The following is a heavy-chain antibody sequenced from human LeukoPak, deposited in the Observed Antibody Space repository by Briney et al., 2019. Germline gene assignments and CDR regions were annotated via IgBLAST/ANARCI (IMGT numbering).Heavy chain of an antibody. J-gene: IGHJ4*02. CDR1: GFTFSSYW. CDR2: IKQDGSEK. D-gene: IGHD2-15*01. CDR3: ARAPRLVAASLDY. V-gene: IGHV3-7*01. Sequence: GGSLRLSCAASGFTFSSYWMSWVRQAPGKGLEWVANIKQDGSEKYYVDSVKGRSTISRDNAKNSLYLQMNSLRAEDTAVYYCARAPRLVAASLDYWGQGTLVTVSS.